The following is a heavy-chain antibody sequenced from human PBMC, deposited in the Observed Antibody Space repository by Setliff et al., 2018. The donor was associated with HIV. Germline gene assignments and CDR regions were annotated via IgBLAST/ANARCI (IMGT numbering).Heavy chain of an antibody. D-gene: IGHD3-10*01. Sequence: GESLKISCQASGYSFTSYWIGWVRQMPGKGLEWMGIIYPDDSDTRYSPSFQGQVTTSADTSISTAYLQWSSLKASDSAMYYCARQDLTMIRGSDYGYYYLDVWGEGTTVTVSS. CDR1: GYSFTSYW. J-gene: IGHJ6*03. CDR2: IYPDDSDT. CDR3: ARQDLTMIRGSDYGYYYLDV. V-gene: IGHV5-51*01.